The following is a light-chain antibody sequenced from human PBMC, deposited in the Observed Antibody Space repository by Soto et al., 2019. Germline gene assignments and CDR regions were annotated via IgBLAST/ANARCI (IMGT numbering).Light chain of an antibody. CDR3: SSYTSSSTYV. Sequence: QSVLTQPASVSGSPGQSITISCTGTSSDIGAYNYVSWNQQHPGKAPKLMIYEVSNRPSGVSNRFSGSKSGNTASLTISGLQAEDEADYYCSSYTSSSTYVFGTGTKLTVL. CDR2: EVS. V-gene: IGLV2-14*01. J-gene: IGLJ1*01. CDR1: SSDIGAYNY.